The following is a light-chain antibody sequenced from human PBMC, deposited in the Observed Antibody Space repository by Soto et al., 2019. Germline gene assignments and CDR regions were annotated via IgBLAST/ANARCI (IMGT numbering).Light chain of an antibody. CDR2: EVS. CDR1: SSDVGRYNY. V-gene: IGLV2-8*01. Sequence: QSVLTQPPSASGSPGQSVTISCTGTSSDVGRYNYISWYQQRPGKAPKLIIYEVSKRPSGVPDRLSGFKYGNTASLTVSGLQADDEADYYCSSYAGNSRYVFGTGTKVTV. CDR3: SSYAGNSRYV. J-gene: IGLJ1*01.